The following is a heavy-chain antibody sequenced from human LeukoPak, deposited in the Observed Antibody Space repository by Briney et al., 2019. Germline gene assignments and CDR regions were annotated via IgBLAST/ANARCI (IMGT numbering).Heavy chain of an antibody. CDR2: IRYDGSNK. V-gene: IGHV3-30*02. J-gene: IGHJ4*02. Sequence: GGSLRLSCAASGFTFSSYGIHWVRQAPGKGLEWVAFIRYDGSNKYYADSVKGRFTISRDNSKNTLYLQMNSLRAEDTAVYYCAKLSSSWYPDFDYWGQGTLVTVSS. CDR1: GFTFSSYG. D-gene: IGHD6-13*01. CDR3: AKLSSSWYPDFDY.